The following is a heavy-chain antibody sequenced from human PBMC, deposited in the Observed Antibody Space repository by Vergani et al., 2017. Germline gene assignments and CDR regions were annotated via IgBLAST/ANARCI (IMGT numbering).Heavy chain of an antibody. D-gene: IGHD2-15*01. CDR1: GFTFSSYS. J-gene: IGHJ6*02. CDR3: ARDGGYCSGGSCPNYYYYGMAV. V-gene: IGHV3-48*01. CDR2: ISSSSSTI. Sequence: EVQLVESGGGLVQPGGSLRLSCAASGFTFSSYSMNWVRQAPGKGLEWVSYISSSSSTIYYADSVKGRFTISRDNAKNSLYLQMNSLRAEDTAVYYCARDGGYCSGGSCPNYYYYGMAVWGQGTTVTVSS.